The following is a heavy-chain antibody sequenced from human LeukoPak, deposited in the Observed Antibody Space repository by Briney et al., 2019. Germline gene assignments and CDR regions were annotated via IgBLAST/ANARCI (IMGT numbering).Heavy chain of an antibody. V-gene: IGHV3-9*01. D-gene: IGHD3-22*01. J-gene: IGHJ4*02. Sequence: SLRLSCAASGFTFDDYAMHWVRQAPGKGLEWVSGISWNSGSIGYADSVKGRFTISRDNAKNSLYLQMNSLRAEDTAVYYCARARITMIVAVWGQGTLVTVSS. CDR2: ISWNSGSI. CDR3: ARARITMIVAV. CDR1: GFTFDDYA.